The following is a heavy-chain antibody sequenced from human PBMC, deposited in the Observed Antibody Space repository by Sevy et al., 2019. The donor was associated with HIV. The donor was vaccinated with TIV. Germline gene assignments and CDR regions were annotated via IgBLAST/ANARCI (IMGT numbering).Heavy chain of an antibody. CDR2: ISYDGSKK. Sequence: GGSLRLSCAASGFTFSSYAIHWVRQAPGKGLEWVAVISYDGSKKYYADSVKGRFTISRDNSKNTLYRQMNSLRVEDTAVYYCARDRSSSWINYYFDYWGQGTLVTVSS. CDR3: ARDRSSSWINYYFDY. V-gene: IGHV3-30*04. D-gene: IGHD2-2*01. CDR1: GFTFSSYA. J-gene: IGHJ4*02.